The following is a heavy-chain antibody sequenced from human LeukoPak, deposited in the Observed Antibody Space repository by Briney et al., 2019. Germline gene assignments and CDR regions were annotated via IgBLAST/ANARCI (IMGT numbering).Heavy chain of an antibody. V-gene: IGHV3-21*01. D-gene: IGHD5-24*01. CDR2: ISSSSSYI. J-gene: IGHJ4*02. Sequence: KAGGSLRLSCAASGFTFSSYSMNWVRQAPGKGLEWVSSISSSSSYIYYADSVKGRFTISRDNAKNSLYLQMNSLRAEDTAVYYCARAIEEDGYKYFDYWGQGTLVTVSS. CDR1: GFTFSSYS. CDR3: ARAIEEDGYKYFDY.